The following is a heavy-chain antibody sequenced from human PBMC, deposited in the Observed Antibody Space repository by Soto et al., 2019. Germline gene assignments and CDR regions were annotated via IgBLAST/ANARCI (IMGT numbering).Heavy chain of an antibody. CDR3: ASGLWGMIDGPVAAFEI. V-gene: IGHV1-69*02. J-gene: IGHJ3*02. D-gene: IGHD3-22*01. Sequence: QVQLVQSGAEVKKPGSSVKVSCKASGGTFSSYTISWVRQAPGQGLEWMGRIIPILGMANYAQKFQGRVTITADKSTSTAYMELSSLRSEDTAVYYCASGLWGMIDGPVAAFEIWGQGTMVTVSS. CDR1: GGTFSSYT. CDR2: IIPILGMA.